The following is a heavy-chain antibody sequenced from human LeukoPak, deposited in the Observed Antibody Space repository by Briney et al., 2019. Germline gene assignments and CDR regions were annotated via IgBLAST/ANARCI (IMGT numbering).Heavy chain of an antibody. CDR1: GFSFSIYW. CDR3: ATLAAADTDY. J-gene: IGHJ4*02. D-gene: IGHD6-13*01. CDR2: VSSDGSST. V-gene: IGHV3-74*01. Sequence: PGGSLRLSCAASGFSFSIYWMHWVRQAPGKGLAWVSRVSSDGSSTSYAHSVKGRFTISRDNARNTLFLQMNSLRAEDTAVYYCATLAAADTDYWGQGTLVTVSS.